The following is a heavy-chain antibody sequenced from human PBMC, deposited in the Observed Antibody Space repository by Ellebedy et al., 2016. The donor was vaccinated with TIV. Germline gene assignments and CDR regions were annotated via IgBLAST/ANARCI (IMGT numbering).Heavy chain of an antibody. CDR1: GFTFSSYG. Sequence: PGGSLRLSCAASGFTFSSYGMNWVRQAPGKGLEWVSYITSSSSTIHYADSVKGRFTISRDNAKNSLYLQMNSLRAEDTAVYDCARATGGTYGLGYWGQGTLVTVSS. J-gene: IGHJ4*02. V-gene: IGHV3-48*04. D-gene: IGHD4-17*01. CDR2: ITSSSSTI. CDR3: ARATGGTYGLGY.